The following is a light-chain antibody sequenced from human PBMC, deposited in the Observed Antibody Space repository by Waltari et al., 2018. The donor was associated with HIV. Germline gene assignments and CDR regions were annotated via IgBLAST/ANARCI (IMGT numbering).Light chain of an antibody. J-gene: IGLJ3*02. V-gene: IGLV1-51*01. CDR2: DNN. CDR3: GSWDSSLSVWV. CDR1: SSNIATTY. Sequence: QSVLTQPPSVSAAPGQKVTISCSGSSSNIATTYVSWYQQLPGTAPKLLIFDNNKRPSEIPDRFSGSKSGTSATLGITGLQTGDEADYYCGSWDSSLSVWVFGGGTKLTVL.